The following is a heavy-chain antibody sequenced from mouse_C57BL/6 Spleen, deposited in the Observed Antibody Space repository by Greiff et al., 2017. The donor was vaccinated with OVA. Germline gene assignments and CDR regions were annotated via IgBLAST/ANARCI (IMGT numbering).Heavy chain of an antibody. J-gene: IGHJ3*01. CDR3: ARNPFAY. CDR2: IYPRSGNT. Sequence: VKLQESGAELARPGASVKLSCKASGYTFTSYGISWVKQRTGQGLEWIGEIYPRSGNTYYNEKFKGKATLTADKSSSTAYMELRSLTSEDSAVYFCARNPFAYWGQGTLVTVSA. CDR1: GYTFTSYG. V-gene: IGHV1-81*01.